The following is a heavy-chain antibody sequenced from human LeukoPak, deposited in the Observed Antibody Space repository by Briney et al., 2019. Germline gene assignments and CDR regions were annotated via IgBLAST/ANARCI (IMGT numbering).Heavy chain of an antibody. CDR3: ARVRYDSSGYYYLRLFDY. D-gene: IGHD3-22*01. CDR2: INHSGST. J-gene: IGHJ4*02. V-gene: IGHV4-34*01. Sequence: SETLSLTCAAYGGSFSGYYWSWIRQPPGKGLEWIGEINHSGSTNYNPSLKSRVTISVDTSKNQFSLKLSSVTAADTAVYYCARVRYDSSGYYYLRLFDYWGRGTLVTVSS. CDR1: GGSFSGYY.